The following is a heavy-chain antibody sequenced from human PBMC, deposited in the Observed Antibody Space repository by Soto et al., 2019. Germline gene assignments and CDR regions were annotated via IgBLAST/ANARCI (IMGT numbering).Heavy chain of an antibody. Sequence: QITLKESGPTLVKPTQPLTLTCTFSGFSLSTSGVGVGWIRQPPGKALQWLVLIFWNDDKRYSPSLKSRLTSSMDPSKKQVVLTMTNMAPVDTATYNCARVDGYCTSTTCYGSDYGMDVWGQGTTVTVSS. D-gene: IGHD2-2*03. V-gene: IGHV2-5*01. CDR2: IFWNDDK. CDR1: GFSLSTSGVG. J-gene: IGHJ6*02. CDR3: ARVDGYCTSTTCYGSDYGMDV.